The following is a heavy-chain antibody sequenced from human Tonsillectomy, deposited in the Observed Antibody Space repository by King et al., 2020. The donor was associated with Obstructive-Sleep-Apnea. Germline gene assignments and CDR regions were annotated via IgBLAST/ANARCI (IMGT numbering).Heavy chain of an antibody. D-gene: IGHD3-22*01. J-gene: IGHJ4*02. Sequence: QLVQSGGGLVQPGGSLRLSCAASGFTFSSYSMNWVRQAPGKGLEWISYISYSSSTTYYADSVKGRFTISRDNAKNSLYLQMNSLRAEDTAVYYCARDTYDYDSSGYLAYWGQGTLVTVSS. CDR3: ARDTYDYDSSGYLAY. CDR1: GFTFSSYS. CDR2: ISYSSSTT. V-gene: IGHV3-48*04.